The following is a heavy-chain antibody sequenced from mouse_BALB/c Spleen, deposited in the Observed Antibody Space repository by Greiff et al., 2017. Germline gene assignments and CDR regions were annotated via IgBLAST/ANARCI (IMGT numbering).Heavy chain of an antibody. CDR3: ARRDEVTTSYV. CDR1: GYSITSDYA. Sequence: EVKLMESGPGLVKPSQSLSLTCTVTGYSITSDYAWNWIRQFPGNKLEWMGYISYSGSTSYNPSLKSRISITRDTSKNQFFLQLNSVTTEDTATYYCARRDEVTTSYVWGAGTTVTVSS. D-gene: IGHD2-2*01. J-gene: IGHJ1*01. CDR2: ISYSGST. V-gene: IGHV3-2*02.